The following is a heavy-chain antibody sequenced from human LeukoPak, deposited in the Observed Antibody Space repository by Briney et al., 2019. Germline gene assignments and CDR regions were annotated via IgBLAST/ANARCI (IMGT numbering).Heavy chain of an antibody. J-gene: IGHJ4*02. Sequence: GGSLRLSCAASGFTFSIYSMDWVRQAPGKGLEWISYISSSSSTTYADSVKGRFTISRDNAKNSVFLQMNSLRDEDTAVYYCARDGDGDLDYWGQGTLVIVSS. CDR3: ARDGDGDLDY. D-gene: IGHD4-17*01. CDR1: GFTFSIYS. CDR2: ISSSSSTT. V-gene: IGHV3-48*02.